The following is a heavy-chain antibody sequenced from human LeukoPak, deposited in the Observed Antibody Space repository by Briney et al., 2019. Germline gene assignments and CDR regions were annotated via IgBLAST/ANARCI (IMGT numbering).Heavy chain of an antibody. V-gene: IGHV3-74*01. CDR1: GFTFSSYW. Sequence: PGGSLRLSCAASGFTFSSYWMHWVRQAPGKGLVWVPRINSDGSSTSYADSVKGRFTISRDNAKNTLYLQMNSLRAEDTAVYYCARDPGYSYGWSEDYYYGMDVWGQGATV. J-gene: IGHJ6*02. D-gene: IGHD5-18*01. CDR3: ARDPGYSYGWSEDYYYGMDV. CDR2: INSDGSST.